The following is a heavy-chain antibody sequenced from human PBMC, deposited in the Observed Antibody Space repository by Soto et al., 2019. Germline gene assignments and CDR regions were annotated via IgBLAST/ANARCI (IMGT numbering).Heavy chain of an antibody. Sequence: SETLSLTCTVSGGSISSGGYYWSWIRQHPGKGLEWIGYIYYSGSTYYNPSLKSRVTISVDTSKNQFSLKLSSVTAADTAVYYCARDSRIKQQPLDYWGQGALVTVSS. CDR1: GGSISSGGYY. V-gene: IGHV4-31*03. CDR2: IYYSGST. J-gene: IGHJ4*02. CDR3: ARDSRIKQQPLDY. D-gene: IGHD6-13*01.